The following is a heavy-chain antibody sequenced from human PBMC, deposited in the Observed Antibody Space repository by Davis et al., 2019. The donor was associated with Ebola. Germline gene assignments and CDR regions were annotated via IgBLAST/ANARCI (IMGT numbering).Heavy chain of an antibody. J-gene: IGHJ4*02. CDR2: ISSSSSYI. Sequence: GESLKIPRAAPGFTFSSYSMHWVRQAPGTGLEWVSSISSSSSYIYYADSVKGRFTISSDNAKNSLYLQMNSLRAEDTAVYCCATDGVYYDFWSGYYDYWGQGTLVTVSS. CDR1: GFTFSSYS. CDR3: ATDGVYYDFWSGYYDY. D-gene: IGHD3-3*01. V-gene: IGHV3-21*04.